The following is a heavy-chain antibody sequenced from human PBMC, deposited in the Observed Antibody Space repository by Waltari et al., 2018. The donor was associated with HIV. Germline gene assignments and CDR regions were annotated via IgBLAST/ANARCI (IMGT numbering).Heavy chain of an antibody. Sequence: EVQLVESGGGLVQPGGSLRLSCAAPGFTVSLYWMIGVRQSPGKGLRWVANKKQEVSEKHYVDYGKGRFTISRDNAKKSLYRQMNSLRAEDTAVYYCARMGLMMYAIGAFDIWGQGTMVTVSS. CDR3: ARMGLMMYAIGAFDI. V-gene: IGHV3-7*01. D-gene: IGHD2-8*01. J-gene: IGHJ3*02. CDR2: KKQEVSEK. CDR1: GFTVSLYW.